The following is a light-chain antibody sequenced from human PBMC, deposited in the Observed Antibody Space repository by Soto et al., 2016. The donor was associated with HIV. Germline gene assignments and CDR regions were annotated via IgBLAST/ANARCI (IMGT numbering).Light chain of an antibody. CDR1: GLERKY. CDR3: QAWDNIIV. J-gene: IGLJ2*01. Sequence: SYELTQPPSESVSPGQTVTITCSGNGLERKYVCWYQQKPGQAPVLVIYKDDKRPSGIPDRFSGSNSGNTATLTISGTQAMDEADHYCQAWDNIIVFGGGTKLTVL. CDR2: KDD. V-gene: IGLV3-1*01.